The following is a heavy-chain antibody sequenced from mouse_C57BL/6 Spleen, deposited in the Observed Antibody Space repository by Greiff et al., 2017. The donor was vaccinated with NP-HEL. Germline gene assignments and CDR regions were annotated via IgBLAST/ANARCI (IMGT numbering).Heavy chain of an antibody. J-gene: IGHJ4*01. V-gene: IGHV1-69*01. Sequence: CKASGYTFTSYWMHWVKQRPGQGLEWIGEIDPSDSYTNYNQKFKGKSTLTVDKSSSTAYMQLSSLTSEDSAVYYCARSGGSTNYAMDYWGQGTSVTVSS. CDR2: IDPSDSYT. CDR1: GYTFTSYW. CDR3: ARSGGSTNYAMDY. D-gene: IGHD1-1*01.